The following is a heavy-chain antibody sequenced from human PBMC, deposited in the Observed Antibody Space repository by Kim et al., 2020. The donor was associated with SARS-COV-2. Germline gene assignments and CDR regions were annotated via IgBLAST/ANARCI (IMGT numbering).Heavy chain of an antibody. Sequence: ASVKVSCKASGYTFTSYYMHWVRQAPGQGLEWMGIINPSGGSTSYAQKFQGRVTMTRDTSTSTVYMELSSLRSEDTAVYYCARDRTTVTTLRNYYYYYYYMDVWGKGTTVTVSS. CDR1: GYTFTSYY. V-gene: IGHV1-46*01. CDR3: ARDRTTVTTLRNYYYYYYYMDV. CDR2: INPSGGST. J-gene: IGHJ6*03. D-gene: IGHD4-17*01.